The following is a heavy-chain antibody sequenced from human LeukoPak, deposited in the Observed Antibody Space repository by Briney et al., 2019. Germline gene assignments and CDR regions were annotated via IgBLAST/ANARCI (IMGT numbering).Heavy chain of an antibody. CDR2: IYTGGNT. Sequence: PSETLSLTCTVSGDSVSSFYWNWIRQPAGKGLEWIGRIYTGGNTIYNPSLQTRVTLSADTSKNQFSLKLSYVTAADTAVYYCAGQRANRAMDVWGQGTTATVSS. J-gene: IGHJ6*02. CDR3: AGQRANRAMDV. V-gene: IGHV4-4*07. CDR1: GDSVSSFY. D-gene: IGHD1-14*01.